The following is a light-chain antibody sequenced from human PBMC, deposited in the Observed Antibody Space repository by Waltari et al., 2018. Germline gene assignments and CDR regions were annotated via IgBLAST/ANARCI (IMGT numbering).Light chain of an antibody. CDR3: QEYNSSPSWT. Sequence: DIQMTQSPPTLSASVGDRVTIACRASQNIGSWLAWYQQRPGKAPKLLIYKASSLDSGVPSRFSGSGSGTEFTLTISSLQPDDFATYYCQEYNSSPSWTFGQGTKVEIK. V-gene: IGKV1-5*03. CDR1: QNIGSW. J-gene: IGKJ1*01. CDR2: KAS.